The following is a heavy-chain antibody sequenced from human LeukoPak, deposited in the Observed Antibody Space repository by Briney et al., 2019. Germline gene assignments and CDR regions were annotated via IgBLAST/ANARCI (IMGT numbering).Heavy chain of an antibody. J-gene: IGHJ4*02. D-gene: IGHD1-26*01. CDR3: ARESRSGSYSSY. Sequence: GGSLRLSCAASGFTFSSYWMSWVRQAPGKGLEWVANINQDGSEKSYVDSVKGRFTISRDNAKNSLYLQMHSLRAEDTAVYYCARESRSGSYSSYRGQGTLVTVSS. V-gene: IGHV3-7*01. CDR2: INQDGSEK. CDR1: GFTFSSYW.